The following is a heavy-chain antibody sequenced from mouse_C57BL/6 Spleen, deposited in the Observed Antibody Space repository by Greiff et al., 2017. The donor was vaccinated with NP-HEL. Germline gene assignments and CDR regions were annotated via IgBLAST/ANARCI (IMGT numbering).Heavy chain of an antibody. V-gene: IGHV1-50*01. CDR1: GYTFTSYW. CDR3: ARGLYYFDY. Sequence: QVQLQQSGAELVKPGASVKLSCKASGYTFTSYWMQWVKQRPGQGLEWIGEIDPSDSYTNYNQKFKGKATLTVDTSSSTAYMQLSSLTSEDSAVYYCARGLYYFDYWGQGTTLTVSS. CDR2: IDPSDSYT. J-gene: IGHJ2*01.